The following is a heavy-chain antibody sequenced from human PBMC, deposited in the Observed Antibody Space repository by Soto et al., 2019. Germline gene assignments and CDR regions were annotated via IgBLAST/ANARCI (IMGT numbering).Heavy chain of an antibody. CDR2: ISYDGSKK. CDR3: AKTVTYFSDYDYTGFSSQDY. CDR1: GIPFTDFG. J-gene: IGHJ4*01. D-gene: IGHD3-22*01. Sequence: VQLVESGGGVVQSGRSLRLSCAVSGIPFTDFGLHWVRQARGRGLEWVASISYDGSKKYYGDSVKGRFTISRDNSRNTLYLQMSSLRAEDTAVYYCAKTVTYFSDYDYTGFSSQDYCGHGTLVTVSS. V-gene: IGHV3-30*18.